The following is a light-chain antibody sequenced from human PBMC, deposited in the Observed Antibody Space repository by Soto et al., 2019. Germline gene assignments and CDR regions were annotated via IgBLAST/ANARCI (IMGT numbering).Light chain of an antibody. Sequence: QSALTQPPSMSGAPGQRVTISCTGSSSNIGAGYDVHWYQLLPGTAPKLLIYGNTNRPSGVPDRFSGSKSGTSASLAITGXRAXXXADYYCQSHDSSLNSWVFGGGTKVTVL. J-gene: IGLJ3*02. V-gene: IGLV1-40*01. CDR3: QSHDSSLNSWV. CDR2: GNT. CDR1: SSNIGAGYD.